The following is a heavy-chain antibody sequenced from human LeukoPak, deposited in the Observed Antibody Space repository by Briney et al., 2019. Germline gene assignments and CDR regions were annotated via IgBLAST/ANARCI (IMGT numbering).Heavy chain of an antibody. D-gene: IGHD6-13*01. CDR3: ATRPDIASTGPGWFDP. CDR1: GGSISSYY. V-gene: IGHV4-59*01. CDR2: IYYSGST. J-gene: IGHJ5*02. Sequence: SETLSLTCTVSGGSISSYYWSWIRQPPGKGLEWIGYIYYSGSTNYNPSLKSRVTISVDTSKNQFSLKLSSVTAADTAVYYCATRPDIASTGPGWFDPWGQGTLVTVSS.